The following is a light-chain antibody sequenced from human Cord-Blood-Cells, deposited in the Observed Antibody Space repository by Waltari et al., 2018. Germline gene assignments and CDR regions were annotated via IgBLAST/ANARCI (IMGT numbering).Light chain of an antibody. J-gene: IGKJ4*01. CDR2: LGS. CDR3: MQALQTLTQLT. V-gene: IGKV2-28*01. CDR1: QSLLHSNGYNY. Sequence: DIVMTQSPLSLPVTPGEPASISCRSSQSLLHSNGYNYLDWYLQKPGQSPQLLIYLGSNRASGVPDRFSGSGSGTDFILKISRVEAEDVGVYYCMQALQTLTQLTFGGGTKVEIK.